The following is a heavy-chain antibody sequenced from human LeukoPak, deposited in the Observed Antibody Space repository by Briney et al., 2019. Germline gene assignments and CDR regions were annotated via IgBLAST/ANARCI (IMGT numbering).Heavy chain of an antibody. D-gene: IGHD3-10*01. Sequence: SETLSLTCTVSGGSISSYYWSWIRQSPGKGLECIGYIHYTGSTNYNPSLKSRVTISVETSKNQFSLKLKSVTAADTAVYYCARGGYYGSGNDFGFDPWGQGTLVTVSS. CDR3: ARGGYYGSGNDFGFDP. V-gene: IGHV4-59*01. CDR2: IHYTGST. CDR1: GGSISSYY. J-gene: IGHJ5*02.